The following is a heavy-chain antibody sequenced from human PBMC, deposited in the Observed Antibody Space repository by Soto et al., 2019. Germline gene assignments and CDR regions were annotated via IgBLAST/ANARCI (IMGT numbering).Heavy chain of an antibody. Sequence: QVQLVQSGAEVKKPGSSVKVSCKASGGAFSSYAISWVRQAPGQGLEWMGGIIPIFDKVNYSQKFQGRVTITADESTSTAYMELSSLTSEDTAVYYCARRAANYIVVVPAASYGMDVWGQGTTVTVS. V-gene: IGHV1-69*01. CDR1: GGAFSSYA. D-gene: IGHD2-2*01. CDR2: IIPIFDKV. J-gene: IGHJ6*02. CDR3: ARRAANYIVVVPAASYGMDV.